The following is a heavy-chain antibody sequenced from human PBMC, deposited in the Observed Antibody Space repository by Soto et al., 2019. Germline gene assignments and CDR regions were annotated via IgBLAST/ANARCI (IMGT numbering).Heavy chain of an antibody. CDR3: ARSGSPTVAYYQGPYYFDY. Sequence: GASVKVSCKASGYTFTGYYMHWVRQAHGQGLEWMGWINPNSGGTNYAQKFQGWVTMTRDTSISTAYMELSRLRSDDTAVYYCARSGSPTVAYYQGPYYFDYWGQGTLVTVSS. V-gene: IGHV1-2*04. CDR2: INPNSGGT. D-gene: IGHD1-26*01. CDR1: GYTFTGYY. J-gene: IGHJ4*02.